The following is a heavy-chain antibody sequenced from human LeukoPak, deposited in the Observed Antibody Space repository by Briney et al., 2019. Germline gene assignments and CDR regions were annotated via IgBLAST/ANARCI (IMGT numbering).Heavy chain of an antibody. CDR3: ARVAGSIDY. Sequence: ASVKVSCKASGYTFTTYDINWVRQATGQGLEWMGWMNPNSGYTGYAQKFKGRVTITRDTSISTAYMELSSLRSEETAVYYCARVAGSIDYWGQGTLVTVSS. CDR2: MNPNSGYT. D-gene: IGHD6-19*01. J-gene: IGHJ4*02. V-gene: IGHV1-8*03. CDR1: GYTFTTYD.